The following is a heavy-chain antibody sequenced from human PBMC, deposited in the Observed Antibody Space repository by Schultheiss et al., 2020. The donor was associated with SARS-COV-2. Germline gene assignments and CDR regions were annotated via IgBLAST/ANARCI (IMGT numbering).Heavy chain of an antibody. D-gene: IGHD6-13*01. Sequence: SETLSLTCAVYGGSFSGYYWSWIRQPPGKGLEWIGEINHSGSTNYNPSLKSRVTISVDTSKNQFSLKLSSVTAADTAVYYCARHASGSSWNKSYYYYYMDVWGKGTTVTVSS. V-gene: IGHV4-34*01. CDR2: INHSGST. CDR3: ARHASGSSWNKSYYYYYMDV. CDR1: GGSFSGYY. J-gene: IGHJ6*03.